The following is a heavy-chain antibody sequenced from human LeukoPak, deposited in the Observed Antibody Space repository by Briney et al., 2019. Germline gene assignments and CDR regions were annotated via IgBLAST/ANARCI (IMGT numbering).Heavy chain of an antibody. CDR2: IWYDGSNK. CDR3: ARYTVTTLLDYGMDV. Sequence: PGGSLRLSCAASGLSFSAYAMGWVRQAPGKGLEWVAVIWYDGSNKYYADSVEGRFTISRDNSKNTLYLQMNSLRAEDTAVYYCARYTVTTLLDYGMDVWGQGTTVTVSS. D-gene: IGHD4-17*01. J-gene: IGHJ6*02. V-gene: IGHV3-33*08. CDR1: GLSFSAYA.